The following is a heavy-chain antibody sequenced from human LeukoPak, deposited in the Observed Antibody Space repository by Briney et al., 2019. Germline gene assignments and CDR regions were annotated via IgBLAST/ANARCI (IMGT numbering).Heavy chain of an antibody. CDR3: ARAPGNLENYHYGMDV. V-gene: IGHV1-18*01. CDR1: GGTFSSYA. D-gene: IGHD1-14*01. J-gene: IGHJ6*02. CDR2: ISAYNGNT. Sequence: ASVKVSCKASGGTFSSYAISWVRQAPGQGLEWMAWISAYNGNTNYAQKSQGRVTMTTDTSTSTAYMELRSLRSDDTAVYYCARAPGNLENYHYGMDVWGQGTTVTVSS.